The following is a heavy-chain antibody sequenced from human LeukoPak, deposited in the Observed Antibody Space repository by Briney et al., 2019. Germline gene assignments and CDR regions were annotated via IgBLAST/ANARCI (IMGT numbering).Heavy chain of an antibody. V-gene: IGHV3-33*01. Sequence: PGGSLRLSCVASGFTFSSYGMVWVRQAPGKGLEWVAVIWYDGSNKYYADSVKGRFTISRDNSKNTLYLQLNSLRAEDTAVYYCAGGRGFGGFGELSPWGQGTVVTVSS. D-gene: IGHD3-10*01. CDR3: AGGRGFGGFGELSP. J-gene: IGHJ5*02. CDR1: GFTFSSYG. CDR2: IWYDGSNK.